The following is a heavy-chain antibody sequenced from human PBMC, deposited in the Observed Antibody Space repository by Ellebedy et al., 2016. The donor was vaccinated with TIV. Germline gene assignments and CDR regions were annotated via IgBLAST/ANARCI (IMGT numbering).Heavy chain of an antibody. CDR3: ASDAAPVGQVTFCC. CDR1: GFIFSGSW. CDR2: INKDGSDE. V-gene: IGHV3-7*03. J-gene: IGHJ4*02. Sequence: GESLKISCAASGFIFSGSWMNWVRQAPGKGLEWVPHINKDGSDEYYVDSVKGRFTISRDNAKNSLYLQMNSLRAEDTAMYYCASDAAPVGQVTFCCWGQGTLVTVSS. D-gene: IGHD2-21*02.